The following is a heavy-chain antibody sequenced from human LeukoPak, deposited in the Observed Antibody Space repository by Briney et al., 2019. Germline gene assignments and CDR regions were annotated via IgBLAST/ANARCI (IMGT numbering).Heavy chain of an antibody. J-gene: IGHJ5*02. CDR3: ARDLGQYYDTSDNWFDP. D-gene: IGHD3-22*01. Sequence: PGRSLRLSCVASGFTFNTYAIHWVRQAPGKGLEWVALISYNGGKKDYADSVNGRFTIDRDNSKNTLYLQMNSLRAEDTAVYYSARDLGQYYDTSDNWFDPWGQGTLVTVSS. CDR2: ISYNGGKK. CDR1: GFTFNTYA. V-gene: IGHV3-30*04.